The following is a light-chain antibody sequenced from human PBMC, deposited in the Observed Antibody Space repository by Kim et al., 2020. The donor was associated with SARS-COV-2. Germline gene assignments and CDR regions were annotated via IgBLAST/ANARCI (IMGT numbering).Light chain of an antibody. Sequence: VSPGQTARITCSGDVLAKKYARWFQQKPGQGPVLVIYKDSERPSGIPDRFSGSSSGTTVTLTISGAQAEDEADYYCYSASDNNRVFGGGTKLTVL. CDR2: KDS. CDR1: VLAKKY. CDR3: YSASDNNRV. J-gene: IGLJ3*02. V-gene: IGLV3-27*01.